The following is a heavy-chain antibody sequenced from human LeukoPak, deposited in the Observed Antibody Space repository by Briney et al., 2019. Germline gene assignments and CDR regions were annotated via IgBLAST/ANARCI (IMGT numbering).Heavy chain of an antibody. Sequence: GASVTVSCTASGYTFSNYGISWVRQAPGQGLEWMGWISTSNGKTYYAQKVQGRVTMTTDTSTSIVSMELRSLRSDDTAGYYCARGGELAILGVVTPLDYWGQGTLVTVSS. D-gene: IGHD3-3*01. CDR1: GYTFSNYG. V-gene: IGHV1-18*01. CDR3: ARGGELAILGVVTPLDY. CDR2: ISTSNGKT. J-gene: IGHJ4*02.